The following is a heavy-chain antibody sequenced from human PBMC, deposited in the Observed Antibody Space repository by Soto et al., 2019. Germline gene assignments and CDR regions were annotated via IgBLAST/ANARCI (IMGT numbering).Heavy chain of an antibody. CDR1: GFTFSSYA. CDR3: ARDPSTYYDIAYFDY. V-gene: IGHV3-30-3*01. Sequence: GGSLRLSCAASGFTFSSYAMHWVRQAPGKGLEWVAVISYDGSNKYYADSVKGRFTISRDNSKNTLYLQMNSLRAEDTAVYYCARDPSTYYDIAYFDYWGQGTLVTVSS. J-gene: IGHJ4*02. D-gene: IGHD3-9*01. CDR2: ISYDGSNK.